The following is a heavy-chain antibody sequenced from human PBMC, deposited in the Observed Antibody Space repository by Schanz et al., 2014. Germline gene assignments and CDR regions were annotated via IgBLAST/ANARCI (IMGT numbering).Heavy chain of an antibody. CDR2: ISGSSRTI. CDR3: ARGGSGSHYRLDY. CDR1: GFTFSSYS. V-gene: IGHV3-48*01. Sequence: EVQLVESGGGLVQPGGSLRLSCAASGFTFSSYSMNWVRQAPGKGLEWVSYISGSSRTIYYADSMKGRFTVSRDNAENALYLQMNSRRAEDTGLYFCARGGSGSHYRLDYWGQGTLVNVSS. J-gene: IGHJ4*02. D-gene: IGHD1-26*01.